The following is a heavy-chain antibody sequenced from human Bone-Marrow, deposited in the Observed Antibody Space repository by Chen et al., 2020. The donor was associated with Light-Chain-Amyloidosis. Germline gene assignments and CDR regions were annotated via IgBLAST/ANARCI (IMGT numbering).Heavy chain of an antibody. D-gene: IGHD2-21*01. V-gene: IGHV3-23*01. J-gene: IGHJ1*01. CDR1: GFTFSSYA. CDR2: ISGGGGST. Sequence: EVQLLESGGGLVQPGGALRLSCAASGFTFSSYAMSWVRQAPGKGLEWVSAISGGGGSTYYADSVKGRFTISRDNSKNTLYLQMNSLRAEDTAIYYCAKDLAYCGGDCTDAEYFQHWGQGTLVTVSS. CDR3: AKDLAYCGGDCTDAEYFQH.